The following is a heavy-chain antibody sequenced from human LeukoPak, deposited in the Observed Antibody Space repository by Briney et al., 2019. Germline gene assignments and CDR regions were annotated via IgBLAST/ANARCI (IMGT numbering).Heavy chain of an antibody. CDR3: ARGTIFGVVMDV. D-gene: IGHD3-3*01. J-gene: IGHJ6*02. CDR1: GGSISSYY. V-gene: IGHV4-59*01. CDR2: LYYGGST. Sequence: PSETLSLTCTVSGGSISSYYWSWIRQPAGKGLEWIGYLYYGGSTIYNPSLKSRVSISVDTSKNQFSLKLTSVTAADTAVYYCARGTIFGVVMDVWGQGTTVTVSS.